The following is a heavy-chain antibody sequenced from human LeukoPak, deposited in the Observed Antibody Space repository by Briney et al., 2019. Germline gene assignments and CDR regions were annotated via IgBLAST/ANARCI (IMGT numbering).Heavy chain of an antibody. V-gene: IGHV3-73*01. CDR1: GFTFSGSA. Sequence: GGSLKLSCAASGFTFSGSAMHWVRQASGKGLEWVGRIRSKANRYATAYAASVKGWFTISRDDSKNTAYLQMNSLKTEDTAVYYCTRLGSSGWHKYFDYWGQGTLVTVSS. D-gene: IGHD6-19*01. J-gene: IGHJ4*02. CDR3: TRLGSSGWHKYFDY. CDR2: IRSKANRYAT.